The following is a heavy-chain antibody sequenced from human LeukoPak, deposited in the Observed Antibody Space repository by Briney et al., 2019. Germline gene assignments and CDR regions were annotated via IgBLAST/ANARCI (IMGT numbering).Heavy chain of an antibody. D-gene: IGHD2-15*01. CDR1: GGSLNSNY. Sequence: SETLSLTCTVSGGSLNSNYWNWIRQPPGKGLEWIGHIYYSGSTHYSPSLNSRVTISLDTSKNHFSLEMRSVTAADTAVYYCARDIVGTYGMDVWGQGTSVTVSS. J-gene: IGHJ6*02. CDR3: ARDIVGTYGMDV. CDR2: IYYSGST. V-gene: IGHV4-59*01.